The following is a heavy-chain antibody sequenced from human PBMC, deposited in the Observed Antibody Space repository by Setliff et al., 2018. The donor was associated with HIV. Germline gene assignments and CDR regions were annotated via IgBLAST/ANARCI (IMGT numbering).Heavy chain of an antibody. CDR1: GFSLSNARVG. V-gene: IGHV2-26*01. J-gene: IGHJ3*02. CDR2: IFSDDEK. Sequence: SGPTLVNPTETLTLTCTVSGFSLSNARVGMSWIRQPPGKTLEWLAHIFSDDEKSYSTSLKSRLTITKDTSKNQVVLTMTNMDPVDTATYYCAHRPGPDDAFDIWGQGTVVTVSS. CDR3: AHRPGPDDAFDI.